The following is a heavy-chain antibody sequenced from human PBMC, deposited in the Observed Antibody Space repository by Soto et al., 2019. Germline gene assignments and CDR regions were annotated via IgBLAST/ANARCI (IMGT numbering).Heavy chain of an antibody. CDR3: ARERYYYGSGDY. CDR1: GFNFSNYW. Sequence: GGSLRISCAASGFNFSNYWMGWVRQAPGKGLEWVANIKEDGSEKNYVDSVKGQFTISRDNAKNSLYLQMNSLRAEDTAVYYCARERYYYGSGDYWGQGT. CDR2: IKEDGSEK. J-gene: IGHJ4*02. D-gene: IGHD3-10*01. V-gene: IGHV3-7*01.